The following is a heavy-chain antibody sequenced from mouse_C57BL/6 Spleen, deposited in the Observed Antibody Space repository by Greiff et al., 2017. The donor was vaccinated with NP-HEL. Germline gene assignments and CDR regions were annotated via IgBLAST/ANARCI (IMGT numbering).Heavy chain of an antibody. CDR3: TREGVITYMGD. D-gene: IGHD1-1*01. Sequence: QVQLQQSGAELVRPGASVTLSCKASGYTFTDYEMHWVKQTPVHGLEWIGAIDPDTGGTAYNQKFKGKAILTADQSSSTAYMELRSLTSEDSAVYSCTREGVITYMGDWGQGASVTVSS. CDR2: IDPDTGGT. J-gene: IGHJ4*01. CDR1: GYTFTDYE. V-gene: IGHV1-15*01.